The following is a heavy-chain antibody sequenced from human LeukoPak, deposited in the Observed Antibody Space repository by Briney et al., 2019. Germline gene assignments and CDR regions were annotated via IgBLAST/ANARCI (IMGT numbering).Heavy chain of an antibody. CDR2: IRSKAYGGTT. D-gene: IGHD2-21*02. CDR1: GFTFGDYA. J-gene: IGHJ3*02. Sequence: GGSLRLSCTASGFTFGDYAMSWFRQAPGRGLEWVGFIRSKAYGGTTEYAASVKGRFTISRDDSKSIAYLQMNSLKTEDTAVYYCTRVHIVVVTATHAFDIWGQGTMVTVSS. CDR3: TRVHIVVVTATHAFDI. V-gene: IGHV3-49*03.